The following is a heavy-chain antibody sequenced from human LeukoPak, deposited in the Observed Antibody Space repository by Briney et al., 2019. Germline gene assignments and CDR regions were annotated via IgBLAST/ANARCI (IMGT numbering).Heavy chain of an antibody. CDR2: ISAYNGNT. J-gene: IGHJ3*02. V-gene: IGHV1-18*01. Sequence: ASVKVSCKASGYTFTSYGISWVRQAPGQGLEWMGWISAYNGNTNYAQKLQGRVTMTTDTSTSTAYMELRSLRSDDTAVYSCARDPCCGLADAFDIWGQGTMVTVSS. D-gene: IGHD2-21*01. CDR1: GYTFTSYG. CDR3: ARDPCCGLADAFDI.